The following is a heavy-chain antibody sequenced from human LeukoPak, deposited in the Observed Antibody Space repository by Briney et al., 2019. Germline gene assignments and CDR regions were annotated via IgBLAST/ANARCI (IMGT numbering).Heavy chain of an antibody. D-gene: IGHD6-13*01. V-gene: IGHV3-23*01. CDR3: AKDRGTSWAAAHDY. CDR2: ISGSGGST. J-gene: IGHJ4*02. CDR1: GFTFSSYA. Sequence: GGSLRLSCTASGFTFSSYAMSWVRQSPGKGLEWVSAISGSGGSTYYADSVKGRFTISRDNSKNTLYLQMNSLRAEDTAVYYCAKDRGTSWAAAHDYWGQGTLVTVSS.